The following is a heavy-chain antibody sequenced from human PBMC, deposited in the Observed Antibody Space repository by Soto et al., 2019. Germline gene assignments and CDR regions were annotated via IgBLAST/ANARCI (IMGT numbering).Heavy chain of an antibody. CDR2: ISYDGSNK. J-gene: IGHJ4*02. V-gene: IGHV3-30-3*01. CDR1: GFTFSSYA. D-gene: IGHD3-22*01. Sequence: GGSLRLSCAASGFTFSSYAMHWVRQAPGKGLEWVAVISYDGSNKYYADSVKGRFTISRDNSKNTLYLQMNSLRAEDTAVYYCARDRPRYYDSSGSIYWGQGTLVTVSS. CDR3: ARDRPRYYDSSGSIY.